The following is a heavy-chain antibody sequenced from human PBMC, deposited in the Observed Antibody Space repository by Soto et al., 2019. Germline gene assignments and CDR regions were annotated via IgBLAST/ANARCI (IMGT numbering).Heavy chain of an antibody. CDR1: GYSFTNYW. J-gene: IGHJ4*02. CDR3: ASIYTSGWYYFDY. D-gene: IGHD6-19*01. Sequence: PGESLKISCKGSGYSFTNYWIGWVRQMPGKGLEWMGIIYPSDSDTRYNPYFQGQVTISADKSISTAYLQWSSLKASDTAMYYCASIYTSGWYYFDYWGQGTLVTVSS. CDR2: IYPSDSDT. V-gene: IGHV5-51*01.